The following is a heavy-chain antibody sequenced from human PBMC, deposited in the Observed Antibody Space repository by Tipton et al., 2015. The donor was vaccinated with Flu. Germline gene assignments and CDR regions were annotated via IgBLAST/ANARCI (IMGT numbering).Heavy chain of an antibody. V-gene: IGHV4-59*01. Sequence: LRLSCTVSGGSISSYYRSWIRQPPGKGLEWIGNIYYSGSTNYNPSLKSRVTISVDTSKNQFSLKLSPATAADTAGYYCARDRPNYYYYGMDVWGQGTTVTVSS. CDR3: ARDRPNYYYYGMDV. CDR1: GGSISSYY. J-gene: IGHJ6*02. CDR2: IYYSGST.